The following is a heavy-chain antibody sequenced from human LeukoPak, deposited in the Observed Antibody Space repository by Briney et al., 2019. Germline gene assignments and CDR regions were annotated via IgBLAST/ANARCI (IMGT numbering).Heavy chain of an antibody. CDR3: ARGALYDILTGYQSHAFDV. CDR2: IFSGGST. V-gene: IGHV3-53*04. Sequence: GGSLRLSCAASGFTVSSNYMSWVRQAPGKGLEWVSVIFSGGSTYFADSVKGRFAISRHNSKNTLYLQMNSLRAEDTAVYYCARGALYDILTGYQSHAFDVWGQGTMVTVSS. D-gene: IGHD3-9*01. CDR1: GFTVSSNY. J-gene: IGHJ3*01.